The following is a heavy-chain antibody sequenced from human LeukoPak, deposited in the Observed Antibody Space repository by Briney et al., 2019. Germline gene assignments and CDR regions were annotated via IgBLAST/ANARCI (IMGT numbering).Heavy chain of an antibody. CDR2: IRYDGSNK. CDR1: GFTFSSYG. V-gene: IGHV3-30*02. CDR3: ATPEGGYGYYFLY. Sequence: PGGSLRLSCAASGFTFSSYGMHWVRQAPGKGLEWVAFIRYDGSNKYYADSVKGRFTISRDNSKNTLYLQMNSLRAEDTAVYYCATPEGGYGYYFLYWGQGTLVTVSS. D-gene: IGHD5-18*01. J-gene: IGHJ4*02.